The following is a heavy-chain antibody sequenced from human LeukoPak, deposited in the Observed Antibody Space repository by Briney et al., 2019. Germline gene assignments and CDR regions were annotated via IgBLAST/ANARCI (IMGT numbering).Heavy chain of an antibody. CDR3: ARRRPTGGGWFDS. CDR1: RYNFANYW. J-gene: IGHJ5*01. V-gene: IGHV5-51*01. CDR2: IYPDDSDT. Sequence: GESLKISCKGSRYNFANYWIGWVRQMPGKGLEWMGIIYPDDSDTRYGPSFEGQVTISADKSNSTAFLQWSSLKASDTAMYYCARRRPTGGGWFDSWGQGTLVIVFS. D-gene: IGHD2-15*01.